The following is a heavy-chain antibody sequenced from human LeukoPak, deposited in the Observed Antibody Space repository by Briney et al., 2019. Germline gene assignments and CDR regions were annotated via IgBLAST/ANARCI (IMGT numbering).Heavy chain of an antibody. CDR1: GFTFSSYG. Sequence: PGGSLRLSCAASGFTFSSYGMHWVRQAPGKGLEWVAFIRYDGSNKYYADSVKGRFTISRDNSKNTLYLQMNSLRAEDTAVYYCAREGPRAFDYWGQGTLVTVSS. J-gene: IGHJ4*02. CDR3: AREGPRAFDY. CDR2: IRYDGSNK. V-gene: IGHV3-30*02.